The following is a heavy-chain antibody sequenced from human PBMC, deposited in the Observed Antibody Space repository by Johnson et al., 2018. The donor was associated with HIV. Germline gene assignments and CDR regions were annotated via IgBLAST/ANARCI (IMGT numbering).Heavy chain of an antibody. D-gene: IGHD2-15*01. V-gene: IGHV3-30*14. CDR3: ARELPGGDAFDI. J-gene: IGHJ3*02. Sequence: VQLVESGGGVVQPGKSLRLSCAASGFTFSSYAMHWVRQAPGKGLEWVAVIYSGGSTYYTDSVKGRFTISRDNSKNTLYLQMNSLRAEDTAVYYCARELPGGDAFDIWGQGTMVTVSS. CDR1: GFTFSSYA. CDR2: IYSGGST.